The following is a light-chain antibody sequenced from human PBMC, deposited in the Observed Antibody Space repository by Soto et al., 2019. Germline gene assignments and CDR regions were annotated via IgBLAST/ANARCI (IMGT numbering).Light chain of an antibody. J-gene: IGKJ4*01. CDR1: QSVSYN. V-gene: IGKV3-15*01. Sequence: EIVMTQSPATLSVSPGERATLSCRASQSVSYNLTWYQQKPGQGPRLLIYGAFTRATGIPARFSGSGSGTEFTLTISSLQSEDFAVYYCQQYKNWPPLTFGGGTNVEIK. CDR3: QQYKNWPPLT. CDR2: GAF.